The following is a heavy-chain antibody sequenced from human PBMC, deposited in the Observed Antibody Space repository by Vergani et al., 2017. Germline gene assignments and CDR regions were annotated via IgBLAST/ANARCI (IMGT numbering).Heavy chain of an antibody. D-gene: IGHD2-2*02. CDR3: ARDQLPNKYIVVVPTAIPDY. CDR2: INPSGGST. J-gene: IGHJ4*02. Sequence: QVQLVQSGAEVKKPGASVKVSCKASGYTFTSYYMHWVRQAPGQGLEWMGIINPSGGSTSYAQKFQGRVTMTRDTSTSTVYMELRSLRSDDTAVYFCARDQLPNKYIVVVPTAIPDYWGQGTLVTVSS. CDR1: GYTFTSYY. V-gene: IGHV1-46*01.